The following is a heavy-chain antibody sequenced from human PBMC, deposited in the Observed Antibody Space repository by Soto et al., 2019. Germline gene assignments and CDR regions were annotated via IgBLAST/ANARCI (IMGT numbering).Heavy chain of an antibody. D-gene: IGHD2-15*01. CDR2: ISGKNGNT. CDR1: GYTCISHG. Sequence: QVQLVQSGVEVKKPGASVKVSCKASGYTCISHGISWVRQAPGQELEWMGWISGKNGNTNYAQKRQGRVTLTTDTSTSTAYMELRSLRSDDTAVYYCARVSSSIVVVPDYGMDVWGQGTTVTVSS. CDR3: ARVSSSIVVVPDYGMDV. J-gene: IGHJ6*02. V-gene: IGHV1-18*04.